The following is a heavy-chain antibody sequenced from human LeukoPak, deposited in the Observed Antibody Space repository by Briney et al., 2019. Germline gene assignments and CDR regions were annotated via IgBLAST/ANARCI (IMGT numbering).Heavy chain of an antibody. D-gene: IGHD4-17*01. CDR1: GFTFRTYW. Sequence: GGSLRLSCAASGFTFRTYWMSWVRQAPGKGLEWVANIKQDGSEKYYVDSVTGRFTISRDNAKNSLFLQMNSLRAEDTAVYYCARVRYGDYGFDAFNIWGQGTMVTVSS. CDR3: ARVRYGDYGFDAFNI. CDR2: IKQDGSEK. V-gene: IGHV3-7*03. J-gene: IGHJ3*02.